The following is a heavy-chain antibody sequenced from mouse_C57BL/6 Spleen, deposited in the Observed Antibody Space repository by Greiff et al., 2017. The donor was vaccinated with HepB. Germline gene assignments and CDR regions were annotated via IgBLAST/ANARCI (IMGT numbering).Heavy chain of an antibody. J-gene: IGHJ4*01. CDR2: ISYDGSN. CDR1: GYSITSGYY. D-gene: IGHD1-1*01. V-gene: IGHV3-6*01. Sequence: VQLKESGPGLVKPSQSLSLTCSVTGYSITSGYYWNWIRQFPGNKLEWMGYISYDGSNNYNPSLKNRISITRDTSKNQFFLKLNSVTTEDTATYYCARGATVVATRAMDYWGQGTSVTVSS. CDR3: ARGATVVATRAMDY.